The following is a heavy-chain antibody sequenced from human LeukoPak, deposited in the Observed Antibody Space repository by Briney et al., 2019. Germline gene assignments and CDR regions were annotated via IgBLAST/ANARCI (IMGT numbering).Heavy chain of an antibody. CDR2: IYYTGGT. J-gene: IGHJ4*02. Sequence: SETLSLTCSVSGGSITSSSYYWGWIRQPPEKGLEWIGSIYYTGGTYYSPSLKSRVTTSVDTSKNQFSLKLSSVTAADTAVYYCARHGGTRVTLIEVYYFDYWGQGTLVTVSS. D-gene: IGHD4-11*01. V-gene: IGHV4-39*01. CDR1: GGSITSSSYY. CDR3: ARHGGTRVTLIEVYYFDY.